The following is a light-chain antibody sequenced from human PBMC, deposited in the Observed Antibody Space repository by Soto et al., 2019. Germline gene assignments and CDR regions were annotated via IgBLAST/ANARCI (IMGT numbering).Light chain of an antibody. Sequence: EIVLIQSPATLSLSPGERATLSCRASQSVSSSLAWYQHKPGQAPRLLIYDASSRATGIPARFSGSGSGTDYTLTIDTLEPEDSAVYYCQQRSNWPPDTFGQGTKLQIK. J-gene: IGKJ2*01. CDR3: QQRSNWPPDT. V-gene: IGKV3-11*01. CDR1: QSVSSS. CDR2: DAS.